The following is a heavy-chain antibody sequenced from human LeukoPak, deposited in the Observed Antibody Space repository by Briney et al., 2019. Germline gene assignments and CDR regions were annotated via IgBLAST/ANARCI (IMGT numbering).Heavy chain of an antibody. CDR3: TRDPLSSSQRGYFDY. CDR2: ISYDASNK. Sequence: GGSLRLSCAASGFTFSSYAMHWVRQAPGKGLEWLAVISYDASNKYYADSVKGRFTISRDNSKNTLYLQMNSLRTDDTAVYYCTRDPLSSSQRGYFDYWGQGTLVTVSS. D-gene: IGHD6-13*01. J-gene: IGHJ4*02. CDR1: GFTFSSYA. V-gene: IGHV3-30-3*01.